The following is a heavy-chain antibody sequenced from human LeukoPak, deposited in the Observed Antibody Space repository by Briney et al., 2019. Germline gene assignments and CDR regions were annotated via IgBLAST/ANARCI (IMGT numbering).Heavy chain of an antibody. CDR1: GGSFSGYY. V-gene: IGHV4-34*01. J-gene: IGHJ6*03. D-gene: IGHD2-21*01. Sequence: PSETLSLTCAVYGGSFSGYYWSWIRQPLGKGLEWIGEINHSGSTNYNPSLKSRVTISVDTSKNQFSLKLSSVTAADTAVYYCALRRRRYYMDVWGKGTTVTVSS. CDR3: ALRRRRYYMDV. CDR2: INHSGST.